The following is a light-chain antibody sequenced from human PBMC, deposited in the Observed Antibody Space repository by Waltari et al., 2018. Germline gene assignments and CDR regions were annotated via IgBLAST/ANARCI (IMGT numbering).Light chain of an antibody. Sequence: EIVLTQSPGTLSLSPGERATLSCRASQSVSSSYLAWYQQKPGQAPRLLSYVASSRATGIPDRFRGSGSGTDFTLTISILEPEDFAVYYCQQYGSSPTFGQGTRLEIK. V-gene: IGKV3-20*01. J-gene: IGKJ5*01. CDR2: VAS. CDR1: QSVSSSY. CDR3: QQYGSSPT.